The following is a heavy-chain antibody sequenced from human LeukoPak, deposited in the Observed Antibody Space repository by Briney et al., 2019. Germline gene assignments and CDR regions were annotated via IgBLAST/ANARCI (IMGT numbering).Heavy chain of an antibody. CDR2: INPNSGDT. CDR3: ARVEGLSSSPRTLRY. V-gene: IGHV1-2*02. CDR1: GYIFTDFY. Sequence: ASVKVSCKASGYIFTDFYIHWVRQAPGQGLEWMGYINPNSGDTNYQQNFQGRVTMTRATSISTAYMELSKLISDDTAIYYCARVEGLSSSPRTLRYWGQGTLVSVSS. D-gene: IGHD2-15*01. J-gene: IGHJ4*02.